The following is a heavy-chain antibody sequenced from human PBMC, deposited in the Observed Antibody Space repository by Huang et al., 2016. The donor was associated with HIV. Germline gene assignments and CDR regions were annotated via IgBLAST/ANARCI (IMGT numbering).Heavy chain of an antibody. CDR2: INQLGSP. V-gene: IGHV4-34*02. CDR3: ARDATKNPRGWFDP. Sequence: HVHLQQWGVGLLKSAETLSLTCAVYGGSLSAYYWSWLRQTPGKGLEWIGEINQLGSPNYIPSLKSRVSISVDGSKMQFSLKLKSISDADTGVYFCARDATKNPRGWFDPWGQGTLVTVSS. J-gene: IGHJ5*02. D-gene: IGHD3-10*01. CDR1: GGSLSAYY.